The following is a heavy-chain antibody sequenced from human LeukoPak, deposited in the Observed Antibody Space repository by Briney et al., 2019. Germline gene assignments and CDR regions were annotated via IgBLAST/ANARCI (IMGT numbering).Heavy chain of an antibody. J-gene: IGHJ4*02. CDR1: GFTFSSYG. D-gene: IGHD3-16*02. Sequence: PGGSLRLSCAASGFTFSSYGMHWVRQAPGKGLEWVAVIWYDGSNKYYADSVKGRFTISRDNSKNTLYLQMNSLRAEDTAVYYCASRRYYDYVWGSYRPFDYWGQGTLVTVSS. V-gene: IGHV3-33*01. CDR2: IWYDGSNK. CDR3: ASRRYYDYVWGSYRPFDY.